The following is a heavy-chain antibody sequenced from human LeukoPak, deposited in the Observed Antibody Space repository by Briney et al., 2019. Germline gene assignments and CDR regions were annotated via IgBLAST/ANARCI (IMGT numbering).Heavy chain of an antibody. D-gene: IGHD6-19*01. Sequence: ASVKVSCKASGYTFTSYYMHWVRQAPGQGLEWMGRIIPILGIANYAQKFQGRVTITADKSTSTAYMELSSLRSEDTAVYYCAREGAVAGRFDYWGQGTLVTVSS. J-gene: IGHJ4*02. CDR1: GYTFTSYY. CDR2: IIPILGIA. CDR3: AREGAVAGRFDY. V-gene: IGHV1-69*04.